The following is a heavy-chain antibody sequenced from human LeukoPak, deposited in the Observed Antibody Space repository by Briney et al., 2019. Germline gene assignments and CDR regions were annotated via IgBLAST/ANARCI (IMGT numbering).Heavy chain of an antibody. CDR3: ASRNEYCSSTSCTKFDP. CDR2: INHSGST. V-gene: IGHV4-34*01. J-gene: IGHJ5*02. Sequence: SETLSLTCAVYGGSFSGYYWSWIRLPPGKGLEWIGEINHSGSTNYNPSLKSRVTISVDTSKNQFSLKLSSVTAADTAVYYYASRNEYCSSTSCTKFDPWGQGTLVTVSS. CDR1: GGSFSGYY. D-gene: IGHD2-2*01.